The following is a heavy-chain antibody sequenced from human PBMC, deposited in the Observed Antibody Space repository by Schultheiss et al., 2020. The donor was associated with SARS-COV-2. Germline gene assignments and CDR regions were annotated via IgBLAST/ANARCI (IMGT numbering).Heavy chain of an antibody. CDR3: ARDHPGYSSGYFDY. CDR1: GGSISSYY. Sequence: SETLSLTCTVSGGSISSYYWSWIRQPPGKGLEWIGYIYYSGSTNYNPSLKSRVTMSVDTSKNQFSLKLSSVTAADTAVYYCARDHPGYSSGYFDYLGQGTLVTVSS. J-gene: IGHJ4*02. V-gene: IGHV4-59*12. D-gene: IGHD6-19*01. CDR2: IYYSGST.